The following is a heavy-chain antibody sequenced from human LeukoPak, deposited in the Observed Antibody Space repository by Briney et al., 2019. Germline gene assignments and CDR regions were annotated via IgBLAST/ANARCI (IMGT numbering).Heavy chain of an antibody. CDR2: ISSSSSYI. Sequence: GGSLRLSCAASGFTFSIYNMNGVRQAPGKGLEGVSSISSSSSYIYYADSAKGRFTISRDNAKNSLYLQMNSLRAEDTAVYYCARLTTTVTTPFDYWGQGTLVTVSS. CDR1: GFTFSIYN. CDR3: ARLTTTVTTPFDY. J-gene: IGHJ4*02. V-gene: IGHV3-21*01. D-gene: IGHD4-17*01.